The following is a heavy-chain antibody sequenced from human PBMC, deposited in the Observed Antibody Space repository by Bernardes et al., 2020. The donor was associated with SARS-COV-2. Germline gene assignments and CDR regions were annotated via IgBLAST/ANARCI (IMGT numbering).Heavy chain of an antibody. CDR1: GGSISSYY. CDR3: ARGRNYYDSSGYYLDY. Sequence: SETLSLTCTVSGGSISSYYWSWIRQPAGKGLEWIGRIYTSGSTNYNPSLKSRVTMSVDTSKNQFSLKLSSVTAADTAVYYCARGRNYYDSSGYYLDYWGQGTLVTVPS. J-gene: IGHJ4*02. CDR2: IYTSGST. V-gene: IGHV4-4*07. D-gene: IGHD3-22*01.